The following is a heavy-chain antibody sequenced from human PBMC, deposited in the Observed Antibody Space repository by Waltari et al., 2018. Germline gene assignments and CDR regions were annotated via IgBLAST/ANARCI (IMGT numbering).Heavy chain of an antibody. V-gene: IGHV3-7*03. CDR2: IKFDGTGQ. D-gene: IGHD3-10*01. Sequence: DVYLAESGGGLVQPGGSLRLAWAASGFAARLYSMSWVRQAPGKGLEWVANIKFDGTGQYYLDSVAGRFTISRDNTKNSLYLQMDRLRDDDTAVYYCARGSADFVRFWDSWGQGTLVTVSS. CDR1: GFAARLYS. CDR3: ARGSADFVRFWDS. J-gene: IGHJ4*02.